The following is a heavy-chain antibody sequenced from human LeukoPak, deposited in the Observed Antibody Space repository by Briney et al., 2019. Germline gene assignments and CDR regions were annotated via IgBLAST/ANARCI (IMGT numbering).Heavy chain of an antibody. J-gene: IGHJ4*02. CDR2: INHRGST. Sequence: SETLSLTCAVYGGSFSGYYWSWIRQPPGKGLEWIGEINHRGSTNYNPSLKSRVTISVDTSKNQFSLKLSSVTAADTAVYYCARVSPLPIAAAGLYYFDYWGQGTLVTVSS. D-gene: IGHD6-13*01. V-gene: IGHV4-34*01. CDR1: GGSFSGYY. CDR3: ARVSPLPIAAAGLYYFDY.